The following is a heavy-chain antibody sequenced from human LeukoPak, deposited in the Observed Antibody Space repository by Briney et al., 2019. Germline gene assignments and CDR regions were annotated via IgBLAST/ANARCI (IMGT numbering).Heavy chain of an antibody. CDR2: ITWNSVGV. V-gene: IGHV3-9*01. Sequence: PGGSLKLSCVGSGFSFDDYAMHWVRQAPGKGLEWVAAITWNSVGVGYADSVKGRFIISRDNAENSLYLQMNSLRPEDTAFYYCARNPYTSAWYEGIDYWGQGTLVAVS. D-gene: IGHD6-19*01. J-gene: IGHJ4*02. CDR3: ARNPYTSAWYEGIDY. CDR1: GFSFDDYA.